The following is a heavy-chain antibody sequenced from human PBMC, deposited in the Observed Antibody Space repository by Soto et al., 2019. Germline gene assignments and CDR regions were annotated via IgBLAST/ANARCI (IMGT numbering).Heavy chain of an antibody. V-gene: IGHV4-59*01. CDR1: GGSISSYY. D-gene: IGHD3-16*01. Sequence: SETLSLTCTVSGGSISSYYWSWIRQPPGKGLEWIGYIYYSGGTNYNPSLKSRVTISVDTSKNQFSLKLSSVTAADTAVYYCARRVSGSYDPAFDYWGQGTLVTVSS. CDR2: IYYSGGT. CDR3: ARRVSGSYDPAFDY. J-gene: IGHJ4*02.